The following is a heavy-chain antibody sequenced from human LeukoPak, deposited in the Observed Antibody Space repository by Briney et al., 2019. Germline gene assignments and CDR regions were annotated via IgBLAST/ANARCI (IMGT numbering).Heavy chain of an antibody. Sequence: ASVKVSCKASGYTFTSYYMHWVRQAPGQGLEWVGIINPSGGSTSYAQKFQGRVTMTRDTSTSTVYMELSSLRSEDTAVYYCARDGLCSGGSCVQNYPFDYWGQGTLVTVSS. D-gene: IGHD2-15*01. J-gene: IGHJ4*02. CDR3: ARDGLCSGGSCVQNYPFDY. CDR1: GYTFTSYY. CDR2: INPSGGST. V-gene: IGHV1-46*01.